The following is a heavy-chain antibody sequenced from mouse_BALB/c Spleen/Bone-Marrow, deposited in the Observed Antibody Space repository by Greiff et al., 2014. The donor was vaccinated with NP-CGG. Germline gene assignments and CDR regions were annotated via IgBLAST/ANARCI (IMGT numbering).Heavy chain of an antibody. CDR3: ARTYRPFALDY. Sequence: DVMLVESGGGLVKPGWSLKLSCAASGFTFSDYYTYWVRQTPEKRLEWVATISDGGSYTDYPGSVKGRFTVSRDNAKNNLYLQMSSLKSEDTAMYFCARTYRPFALDYWGQGTSVTVSS. D-gene: IGHD2-14*01. CDR2: ISDGGSYT. J-gene: IGHJ4*01. CDR1: GFTFSDYY. V-gene: IGHV5-4*02.